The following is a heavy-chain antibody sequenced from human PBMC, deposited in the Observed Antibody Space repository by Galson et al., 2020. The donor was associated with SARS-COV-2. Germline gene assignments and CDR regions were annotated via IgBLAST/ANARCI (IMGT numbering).Heavy chain of an antibody. Sequence: SCAASGFTFSSYDMHWVRQATGKGLEWVSAIGTAGDTYYPGSVKGRFTISRENAKNSLYLQMNSLRAGDTAVYYCARVSHYYDSSGYYQKTYWYFDLWGRGTLVTVSS. CDR2: IGTAGDT. CDR3: ARVSHYYDSSGYYQKTYWYFDL. CDR1: GFTFSSYD. V-gene: IGHV3-13*01. J-gene: IGHJ2*01. D-gene: IGHD3-22*01.